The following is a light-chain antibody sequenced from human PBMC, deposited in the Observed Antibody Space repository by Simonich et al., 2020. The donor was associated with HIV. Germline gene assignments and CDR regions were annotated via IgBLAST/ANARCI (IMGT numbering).Light chain of an antibody. J-gene: IGKJ2*01. CDR3: QQSYSIPYT. V-gene: IGKV1-39*01. Sequence: DIQMTQSPSSLSASVGNRVTITCLASQSISSYLNWYQLKPGKAPKLLIYAASSLQSGVPSRFSGSGSGTEFTLTISSLQPEDFATYYCQQSYSIPYTFGQGTKLEIK. CDR2: AAS. CDR1: QSISSY.